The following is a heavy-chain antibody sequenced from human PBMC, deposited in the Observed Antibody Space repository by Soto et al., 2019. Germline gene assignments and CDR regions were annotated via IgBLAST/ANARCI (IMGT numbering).Heavy chain of an antibody. CDR1: GGTFTSFS. Sequence: SVKVSCKASGGTFTSFSVTWVRQAPGQGLEWVGGVIPIFGTADYAQKFQGRVTIIADKSTSTAYMELSSLRSDDTAVYYCAKDRGTPRGLREYAWFDTWGQGTLVTVSS. V-gene: IGHV1-69*06. J-gene: IGHJ5*02. CDR2: VIPIFGTA. D-gene: IGHD3-10*01. CDR3: AKDRGTPRGLREYAWFDT.